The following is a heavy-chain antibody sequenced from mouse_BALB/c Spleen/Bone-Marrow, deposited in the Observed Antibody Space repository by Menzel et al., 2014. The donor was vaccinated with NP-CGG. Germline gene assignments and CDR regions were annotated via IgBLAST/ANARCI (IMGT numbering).Heavy chain of an antibody. CDR2: IDPETGGT. D-gene: IGHD1-1*01. CDR3: TRGGNFITTVVVGFDY. V-gene: IGHV1-15*01. J-gene: IGHJ2*01. Sequence: VKLMESGAELVRPGASVTLSCKASGYTFTDYEMHWVKQTPVHGLGWIGAIDPETGGTAYNQKFKGKATLTADKSSSTAYMELRSLTSEDSAVYYCTRGGNFITTVVVGFDYWGQGTTLTVSS. CDR1: GYTFTDYE.